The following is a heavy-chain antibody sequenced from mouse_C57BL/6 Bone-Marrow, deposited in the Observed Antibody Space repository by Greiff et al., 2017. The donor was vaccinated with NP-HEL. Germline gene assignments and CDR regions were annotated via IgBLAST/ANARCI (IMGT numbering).Heavy chain of an antibody. D-gene: IGHD2-1*01. CDR2: IDPSDSYT. CDR3: AREDLLCPWYFDV. CDR1: GYTFTSYW. J-gene: IGHJ1*03. Sequence: QVQLQQPGAELVMPGASVKLSCKASGYTFTSYWMHWVKQRPGQGLEWIGEIDPSDSYTNYNQKFKGKSTLTVDKSSSTAYMQLSSLKSEDSAVYYCAREDLLCPWYFDVWGTGTTVTVSS. V-gene: IGHV1-69*01.